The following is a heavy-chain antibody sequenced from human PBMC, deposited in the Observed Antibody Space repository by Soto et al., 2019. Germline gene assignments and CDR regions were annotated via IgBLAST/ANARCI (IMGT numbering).Heavy chain of an antibody. CDR1: GFTFSSYS. CDR3: ARDQSLAARLAAYYYYYGMDV. J-gene: IGHJ6*02. V-gene: IGHV3-48*01. D-gene: IGHD6-6*01. Sequence: EVQLVESGGGLVQPGGSLRLSCAASGFTFSSYSMNWVRQAPGRGLEWVSYISSSSSTIYYADSVKGRFTISRDNAKNSLYLQMNSLRAEDTAVYYCARDQSLAARLAAYYYYYGMDVWGQGTTVTVSS. CDR2: ISSSSSTI.